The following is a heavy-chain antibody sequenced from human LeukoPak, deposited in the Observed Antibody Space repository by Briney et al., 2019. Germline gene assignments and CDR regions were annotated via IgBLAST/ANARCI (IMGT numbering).Heavy chain of an antibody. CDR3: ARSKDILTGYCFDY. Sequence: SETLSLTCAVYGGSFSGYYWSWIRQPPGKGLEWIGEINHSGSTNYNPSLKGRVTISVDTSKNQFSLKLSSVTAADTAVYYCARSKDILTGYCFDYWGQGTLVTVSS. CDR2: INHSGST. V-gene: IGHV4-34*01. D-gene: IGHD3-9*01. CDR1: GGSFSGYY. J-gene: IGHJ4*02.